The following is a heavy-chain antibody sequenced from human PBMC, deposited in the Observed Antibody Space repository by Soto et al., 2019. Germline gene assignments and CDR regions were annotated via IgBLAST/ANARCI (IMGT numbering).Heavy chain of an antibody. CDR2: IYYSGSA. Sequence: PSETLSLTCTVSGGSIGTYYWSWIRQPPGKGLEWIGYIYYSGSATYNPSLKSRVTISVDTSKNQFSLKLSSVTTADTAVYYCARDRAYYYDDSGYFDVMDVWGQGTTVSVSS. D-gene: IGHD3-22*01. CDR1: GGSIGTYY. V-gene: IGHV4-59*01. J-gene: IGHJ6*02. CDR3: ARDRAYYYDDSGYFDVMDV.